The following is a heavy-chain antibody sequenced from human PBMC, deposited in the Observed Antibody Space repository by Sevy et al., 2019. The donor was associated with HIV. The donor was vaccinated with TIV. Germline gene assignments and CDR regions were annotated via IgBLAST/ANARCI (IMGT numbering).Heavy chain of an antibody. V-gene: IGHV1-2*06. CDR2: INPNSGGT. CDR3: ARGGYSSGWPRKNWFDP. D-gene: IGHD6-19*01. CDR1: GYTFTGYY. Sequence: ASVKVSCKASGYTFTGYYMHWVRQAPGQGLEWMGRINPNSGGTNYAQKFQGRVTMTRETSISTAYMELSRLRSDDTAVYYCARGGYSSGWPRKNWFDPWGQGTLVTVSS. J-gene: IGHJ5*02.